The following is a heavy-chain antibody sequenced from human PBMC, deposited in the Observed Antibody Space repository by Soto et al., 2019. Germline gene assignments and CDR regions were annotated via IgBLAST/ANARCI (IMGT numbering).Heavy chain of an antibody. J-gene: IGHJ4*02. CDR1: GGTFSSYA. CDR2: INPSFGTS. V-gene: IGHV1-69*05. CDR3: ARGRDTAMVTDRPYHFDY. D-gene: IGHD5-18*01. Sequence: SVKVSCKASGGTFSSYAISWVRQAPGQGLEWMGGINPSFGTSNYAQKFQGRLTITTDDSTSTSYMELSSLRSEETAVYYCARGRDTAMVTDRPYHFDYWGQGTLVTVSS.